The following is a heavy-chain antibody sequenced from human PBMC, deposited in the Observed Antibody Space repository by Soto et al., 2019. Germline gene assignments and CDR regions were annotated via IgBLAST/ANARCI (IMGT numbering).Heavy chain of an antibody. J-gene: IGHJ4*02. V-gene: IGHV1-69*13. D-gene: IGHD3-10*01. Sequence: ASVKVACKASGGTFSSYAISWVRKAPGQGLEWMGGIIPIFGTANYAQKFQGRVTITADESTSTAYMELSSLRSEDTAVYYCASGDPRWYFDYWGQGTLVTVSS. CDR2: IIPIFGTA. CDR3: ASGDPRWYFDY. CDR1: GGTFSSYA.